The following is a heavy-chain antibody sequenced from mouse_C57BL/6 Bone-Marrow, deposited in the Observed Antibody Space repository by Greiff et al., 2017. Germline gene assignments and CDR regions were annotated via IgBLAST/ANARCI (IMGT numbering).Heavy chain of an antibody. CDR1: GFTFTSYC. CDR3: ATMVTSYAMDY. CDR2: ISPGGSYT. V-gene: IGHV5-6*01. J-gene: IGHJ4*01. Sequence: EVQLVEPGGDLVKPGGSLKLSCAASGFTFTSYCMSWVRQTPDQRLEWVATISPGGSYTYYPDSVKGRFTISGDNANNTRYLQMSRMKSEDTAMYYCATMVTSYAMDYWGQGTSVTVSS. D-gene: IGHD2-1*01.